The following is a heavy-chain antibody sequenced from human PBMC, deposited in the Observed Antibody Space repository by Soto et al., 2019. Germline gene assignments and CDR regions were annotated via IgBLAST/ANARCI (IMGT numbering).Heavy chain of an antibody. CDR3: ARDQGSDFDY. J-gene: IGHJ4*02. CDR1: GYTFTGYY. D-gene: IGHD2-15*01. Sequence: ASVKVSCKASGYTFTGYYLHWVRQAPGQGLEWMGWINPNSGGTNYAQKFQGWVTMTRDTSTSTAYMELRSLRSDDTAVYYCARDQGSDFDYWGQGTLVTVSS. CDR2: INPNSGGT. V-gene: IGHV1-2*04.